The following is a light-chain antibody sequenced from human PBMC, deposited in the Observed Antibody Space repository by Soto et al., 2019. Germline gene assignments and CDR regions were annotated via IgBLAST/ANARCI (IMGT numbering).Light chain of an antibody. J-gene: IGKJ1*01. CDR3: QHYNSYPEA. CDR1: QTISSW. V-gene: IGKV1-5*03. CDR2: KAS. Sequence: IQMTQSPSTLSGSVGDRVTITCRASQTISSWLAWYQQKPGKAPKLLIYKASTLKSGVPSRFSGSGSGTEFTLTISSLQPDDFATYYCQHYNSYPEAFGQGTKV.